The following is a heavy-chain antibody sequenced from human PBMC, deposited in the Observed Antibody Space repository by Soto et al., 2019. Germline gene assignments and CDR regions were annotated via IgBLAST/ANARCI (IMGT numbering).Heavy chain of an antibody. Sequence: PGGSLRLSCAASGFSFSSFSMNWVRQAPGKGLEWVSFIGGSSRHIHYADSLKGRLTVSRDNAKNSLYLQMSSLRPEDTALYYCARASDYFGNSINFDFWGQGALVTVSS. V-gene: IGHV3-21*01. CDR3: ARASDYFGNSINFDF. D-gene: IGHD2-2*01. CDR1: GFSFSSFS. CDR2: IGGSSRHI. J-gene: IGHJ4*02.